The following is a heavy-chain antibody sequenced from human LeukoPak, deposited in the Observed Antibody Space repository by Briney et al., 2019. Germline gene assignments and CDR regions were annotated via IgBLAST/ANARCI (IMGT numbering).Heavy chain of an antibody. V-gene: IGHV1-18*01. CDR1: GYTFTSSG. Sequence: ASVKVSCKASGYTFTSSGISWVRQAPGQGLEWMGWISAYNGNTNYAQKLQGRVTMTTDTSTSTAYMELRSLRSDDTAVYYCARDIYSAATASNFDPWGQGTLVTVSS. D-gene: IGHD2-15*01. J-gene: IGHJ5*02. CDR3: ARDIYSAATASNFDP. CDR2: ISAYNGNT.